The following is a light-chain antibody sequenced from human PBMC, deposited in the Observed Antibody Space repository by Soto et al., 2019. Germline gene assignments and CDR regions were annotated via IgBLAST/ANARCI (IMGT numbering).Light chain of an antibody. Sequence: DIQMTQSPSTLSASVGDSVTITCRASQIIYSWLAWYQQKPGNAPKLLIYKSSTVERGVPSRFSGGGSETEFTLTINSLQPDDFATYYCLQYYDYYRTFGQGTKVEIK. CDR2: KSS. CDR1: QIIYSW. V-gene: IGKV1-5*03. J-gene: IGKJ1*01. CDR3: LQYYDYYRT.